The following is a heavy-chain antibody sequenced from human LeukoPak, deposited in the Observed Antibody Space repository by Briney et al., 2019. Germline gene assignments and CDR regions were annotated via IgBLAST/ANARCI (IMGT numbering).Heavy chain of an antibody. Sequence: ASVKVSCKASGYTFTGYYMHWVRQAPGQGLEWMGWINPNSGNTGYAQKFQGRVTMTRNTSISTAYMELSSLRSEDTAVYYCARGSYYDFWSGYYSYYYGMDVWGQGTTVTVSS. D-gene: IGHD3-3*01. J-gene: IGHJ6*02. CDR3: ARGSYYDFWSGYYSYYYGMDV. CDR2: INPNSGNT. CDR1: GYTFTGYY. V-gene: IGHV1-8*02.